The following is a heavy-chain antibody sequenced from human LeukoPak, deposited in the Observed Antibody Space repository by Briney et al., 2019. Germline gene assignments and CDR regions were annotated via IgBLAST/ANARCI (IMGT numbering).Heavy chain of an antibody. CDR3: ARDFRPHPRYSSDPGY. CDR1: GFTFSSYW. V-gene: IGHV3-7*05. J-gene: IGHJ4*02. Sequence: GGSLRLSCAASGFTFSSYWMSWVRQAPGKGLEWVANIKQDGSEKYYVDSVKGRFTISRDNAKNSLYLQMNSLRAEDTAVYYCARDFRPHPRYSSDPGYWGQGTLVTVSS. D-gene: IGHD6-25*01. CDR2: IKQDGSEK.